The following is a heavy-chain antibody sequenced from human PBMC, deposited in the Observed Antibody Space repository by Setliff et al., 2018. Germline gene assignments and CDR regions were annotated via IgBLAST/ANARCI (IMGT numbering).Heavy chain of an antibody. CDR3: ARGGYSRGPPVYYFDY. D-gene: IGHD5-12*01. CDR1: GGSISSSNW. J-gene: IGHJ4*02. CDR2: IYHSGST. V-gene: IGHV4-4*02. Sequence: PSETLSLTCAVSGGSISSSNWWSWVRQPPGKGLEWIGEIYHSGSTNYNPSLKSRVTISVDKSKNQFSLKLSSVTAADTAVYYCARGGYSRGPPVYYFDYWGQGTLVTVSS.